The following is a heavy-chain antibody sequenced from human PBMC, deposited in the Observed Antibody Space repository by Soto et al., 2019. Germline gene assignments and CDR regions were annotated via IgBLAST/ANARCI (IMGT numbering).Heavy chain of an antibody. CDR1: GFTFSSYA. J-gene: IGHJ4*02. Sequence: EVQLLESGGGLVQPGGSLRLSCAASGFTFSSYAMSWVRQAPGKGLEWVSAISGSGGSTYYADSVKGRFTISRDNSKNTLYLQMNSLRAEDTAVYYCAKVVRREQLVPTSFDYWGQGTLVTVSS. CDR3: AKVVRREQLVPTSFDY. V-gene: IGHV3-23*01. D-gene: IGHD6-6*01. CDR2: ISGSGGST.